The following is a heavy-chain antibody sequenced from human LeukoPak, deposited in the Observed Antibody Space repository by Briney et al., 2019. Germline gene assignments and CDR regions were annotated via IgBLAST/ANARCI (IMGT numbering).Heavy chain of an antibody. CDR1: GDSTSTYY. J-gene: IGHJ4*02. D-gene: IGHD5-24*01. V-gene: IGHV4-59*01. CDR3: ARGRGWLQSTPFDY. Sequence: SETLSLTCTVSGDSTSTYYWSWIRQPPGKGLEWIGYIYYSGSTNYNPSLKSRVTISVDTSKNQFSLKLSSVTAADTAVYYCARGRGWLQSTPFDYWGQGTLVTVSS. CDR2: IYYSGST.